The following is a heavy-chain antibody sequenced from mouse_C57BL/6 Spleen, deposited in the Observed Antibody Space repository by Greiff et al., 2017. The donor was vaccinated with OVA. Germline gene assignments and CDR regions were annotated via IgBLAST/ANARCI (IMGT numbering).Heavy chain of an antibody. CDR3: ARQSGSSYDYAMDY. J-gene: IGHJ4*01. D-gene: IGHD1-1*01. Sequence: VKLVESGPGLVAPSQSLSITCTVSGFSLTSYGVHWVRQPPGKGLEWLVVIWSDGSTTYNSALKSRLSISKDNSKSQVFLKMNSLQTDDTAMYYCARQSGSSYDYAMDYWGQGTSVTVSS. CDR2: IWSDGST. CDR1: GFSLTSYG. V-gene: IGHV2-6-1*01.